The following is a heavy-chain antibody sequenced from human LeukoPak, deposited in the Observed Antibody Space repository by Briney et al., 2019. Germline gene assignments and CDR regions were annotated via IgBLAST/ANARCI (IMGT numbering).Heavy chain of an antibody. CDR2: IRYDGSNK. D-gene: IGHD3-16*02. Sequence: GGSLRLSCAASGFTFSSYGMHWVRQAPGKGLEWVAFIRYDGSNKYYADSVKGRFTISRDNSKNTLYLQMNSLRAEDTAVYYCAKPLGGYYDYVWGSYRHNEQHTFDYWGQGTLVTVSS. CDR3: AKPLGGYYDYVWGSYRHNEQHTFDY. CDR1: GFTFSSYG. J-gene: IGHJ4*02. V-gene: IGHV3-30*02.